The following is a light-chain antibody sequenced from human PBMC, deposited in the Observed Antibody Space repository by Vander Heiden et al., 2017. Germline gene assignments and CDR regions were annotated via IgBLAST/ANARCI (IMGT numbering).Light chain of an antibody. CDR1: NIGSKS. J-gene: IGLJ2*01. V-gene: IGLV3-21*02. Sequence: SYVLTQPPSVSVAPGQTARITCGGTNIGSKSVHWYQQKPGQAPVLVVYDDSDRPSGIPERFSGSNSGNTATLTISRVEAGDEADYYCQVWDSSVVFGGGTKLTVL. CDR2: DDS. CDR3: QVWDSSVV.